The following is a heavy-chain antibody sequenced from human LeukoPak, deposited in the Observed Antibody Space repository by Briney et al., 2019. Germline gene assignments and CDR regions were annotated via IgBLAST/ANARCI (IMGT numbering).Heavy chain of an antibody. D-gene: IGHD4-17*01. CDR2: ISATDSRP. CDR3: ARDRSYGDYPDY. J-gene: IGHJ4*02. CDR1: GFTFSNAW. Sequence: GGSLRLSCAASGFTFSNAWMNWVRQAPGKGLEWVSAISATDSRPYYADSVKGRFTISRDNSKNTLYLQMNSLRAEDTAVYYCARDRSYGDYPDYWGQGTLVTVSS. V-gene: IGHV3-23*01.